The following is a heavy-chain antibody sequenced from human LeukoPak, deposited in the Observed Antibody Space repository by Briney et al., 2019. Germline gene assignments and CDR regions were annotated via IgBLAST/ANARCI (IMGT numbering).Heavy chain of an antibody. CDR2: ISSGSTI. Sequence: GGSLRLSCAASGFTFSDYYMSWIRQAPGKGLEWVSYISSGSTIYYADSVKGRFTISRDNAKNSLYLQMNSLRAEDTAVYYCARDGDEKATDYWGQGTLVTVSS. J-gene: IGHJ4*02. D-gene: IGHD7-27*01. V-gene: IGHV3-11*04. CDR3: ARDGDEKATDY. CDR1: GFTFSDYY.